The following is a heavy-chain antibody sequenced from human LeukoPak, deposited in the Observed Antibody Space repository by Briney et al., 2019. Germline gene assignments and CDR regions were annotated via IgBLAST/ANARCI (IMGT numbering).Heavy chain of an antibody. CDR3: ARAQYYDFWSGYYSSY. J-gene: IGHJ4*02. CDR2: IKQDGSEK. D-gene: IGHD3-3*01. CDR1: GFTFSSYW. Sequence: GGSLRLSCAASGFTFSSYWMSWVRQAPGKGLEWVANIKQDGSEKYYVDSVKGRFTISRDNAKSSLYLQMNSLRAEDTAVYYCARAQYYDFWSGYYSSYWGQGTLVTVSS. V-gene: IGHV3-7*01.